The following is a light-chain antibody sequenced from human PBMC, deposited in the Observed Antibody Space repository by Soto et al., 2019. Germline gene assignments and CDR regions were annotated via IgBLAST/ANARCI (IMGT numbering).Light chain of an antibody. CDR2: DAS. Sequence: EIVMTQYTSTLSVAPGERATLSCRASQSVSSNLAWYQQKPGQAPRLLIYDASTRATVIPARFGGSGSGTEFTLTISSLQSEDFAVYYCQQHNDWPPITFGQGTRLEIK. CDR3: QQHNDWPPIT. CDR1: QSVSSN. J-gene: IGKJ5*01. V-gene: IGKV3-15*01.